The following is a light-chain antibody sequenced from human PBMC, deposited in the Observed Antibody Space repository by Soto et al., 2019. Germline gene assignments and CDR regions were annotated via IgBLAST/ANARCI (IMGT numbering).Light chain of an antibody. J-gene: IGLJ3*02. CDR2: DTN. CDR1: TGAVTSGHY. CDR3: LVSYSGIRV. Sequence: QAVVTQEPSLTVSPGGTVTLTCGSSTGAVTSGHYPYWFQQKPGQAPRTLIYDTNNKQSWTPARFSGSLLGGRAALTLSGAQPEDEAEYYCLVSYSGIRVFGGGTKLTVL. V-gene: IGLV7-46*01.